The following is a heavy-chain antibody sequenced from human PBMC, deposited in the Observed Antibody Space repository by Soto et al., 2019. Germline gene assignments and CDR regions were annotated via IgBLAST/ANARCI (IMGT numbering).Heavy chain of an antibody. J-gene: IGHJ4*02. D-gene: IGHD3-9*01. CDR2: IKGKTDGGTT. CDR3: TTGAVVRYFDPGY. Sequence: EVQLVESGGGLVKPGGSLRLSCAASGFTFSNAWMTWVRQAPGKGLEWIGRIKGKTDGGTTDYAAPVKGRFTISRDDSRDTLYLQMNSLKTEDTAVYYCTTGAVVRYFDPGYWGQGALVTVSS. V-gene: IGHV3-15*01. CDR1: GFTFSNAW.